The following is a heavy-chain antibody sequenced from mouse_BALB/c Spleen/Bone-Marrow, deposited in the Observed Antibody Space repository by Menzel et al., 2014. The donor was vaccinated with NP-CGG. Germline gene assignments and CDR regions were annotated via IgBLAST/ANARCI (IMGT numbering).Heavy chain of an antibody. CDR1: GYSITSDYA. CDR2: ISYSGST. Sequence: VQLQQSGPGLVKPSQSLSLTCTVTGYSITSDYAWNWIRQFPGNKLEWMGYISYSGSTSYDPSLKSRISITRDTSKNQFFLQLNSVTTEDTATYYCARSSYFDYDGAMDCWGQGTSVTVSS. D-gene: IGHD2-4*01. J-gene: IGHJ4*01. CDR3: ARSSYFDYDGAMDC. V-gene: IGHV3-2*02.